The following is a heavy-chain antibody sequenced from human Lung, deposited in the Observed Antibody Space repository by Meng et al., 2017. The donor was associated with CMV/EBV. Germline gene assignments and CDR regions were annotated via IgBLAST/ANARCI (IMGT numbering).Heavy chain of an antibody. D-gene: IGHD1-26*01. CDR3: AISGPYKGAWEH. Sequence: GGSLRLXCAASGFTFNNFWMTWVRQPPGKGLEWVANIKEDATKRYYVDSVKGRFTISRDNTKSSLYLQMNSLRAEDTAVYFCAISGPYKGAWEHWGQGTLVTGAS. CDR1: GFTFNNFW. V-gene: IGHV3-7*01. J-gene: IGHJ4*02. CDR2: IKEDATKR.